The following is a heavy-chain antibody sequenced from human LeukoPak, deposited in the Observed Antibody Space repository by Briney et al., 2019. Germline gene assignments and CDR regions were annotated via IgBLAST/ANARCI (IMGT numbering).Heavy chain of an antibody. J-gene: IGHJ4*02. CDR1: GFPFDDYA. CDR3: AKRSSRNYFDY. Sequence: FLGPSCAAPGFPFDDYAMHWVRQAPGEGPEWVSGICWNSGSIDYADSVKGRFTISRDNAKNSLYLQMNSLRAEDMALYYCAKRSSRNYFDYWGQGTLVTVSS. CDR2: ICWNSGSI. D-gene: IGHD6-6*01. V-gene: IGHV3-9*03.